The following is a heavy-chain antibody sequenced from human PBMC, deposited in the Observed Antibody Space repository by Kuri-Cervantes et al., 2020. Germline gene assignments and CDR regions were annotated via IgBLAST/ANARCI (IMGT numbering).Heavy chain of an antibody. CDR1: GFTFSNYW. CDR2: IKQDGSER. D-gene: IGHD4-17*01. CDR3: ARTTTTVTTLPHDY. Sequence: GGSLRLSCAASGFTFSNYWMSWVRQAPGKGLEWVANIKQDGSERYYVDSVKGRFTISRDNAKNSLYLQMNSLRAEDTAVYYCARTTTTVTTLPHDYWGQGTLVTVSS. V-gene: IGHV3-7*01. J-gene: IGHJ4*02.